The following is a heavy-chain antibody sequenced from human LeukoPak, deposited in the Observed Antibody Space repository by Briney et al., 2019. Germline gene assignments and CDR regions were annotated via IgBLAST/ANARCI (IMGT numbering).Heavy chain of an antibody. Sequence: SETLSLTCTVSGXSISSYYWSWIRQPPGKGPEWIGYIYCSGSTNYNPSLKSRVTISVDTSKNQFSLKLSSVTAADTAVYYCARGVAGYYFDYWGQGTLVTVSS. CDR1: GXSISSYY. V-gene: IGHV4-59*01. D-gene: IGHD6-19*01. CDR2: IYCSGST. CDR3: ARGVAGYYFDY. J-gene: IGHJ4*02.